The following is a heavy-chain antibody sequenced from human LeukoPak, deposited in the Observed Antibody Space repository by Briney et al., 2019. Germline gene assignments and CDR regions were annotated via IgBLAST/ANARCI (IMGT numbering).Heavy chain of an antibody. Sequence: SVKVSCKASGGTFSSYTISWVRQDPGQGLEWMGRIIPILGIANYAHKFQGRVTITADKSTSTAYMELSSLRSEDTAVYYCARGLGGATTFDYWGQGTLVTVSS. J-gene: IGHJ4*02. CDR3: ARGLGGATTFDY. V-gene: IGHV1-69*02. CDR1: GGTFSSYT. D-gene: IGHD1-26*01. CDR2: IIPILGIA.